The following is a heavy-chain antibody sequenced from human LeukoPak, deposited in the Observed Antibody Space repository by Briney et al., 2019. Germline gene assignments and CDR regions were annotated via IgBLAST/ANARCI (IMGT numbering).Heavy chain of an antibody. Sequence: TSETLSLTCTVSGGSISNSSYYWGWIRQPPGKGLEWIGSIYYSGSTYYNPSLKSRVTISVDTSKNQFSLKLSSVTAADTAVYYCARGPMARGYFDYWGQGNLVTVSS. V-gene: IGHV4-39*01. CDR1: GGSISNSSYY. J-gene: IGHJ4*02. D-gene: IGHD3-10*01. CDR2: IYYSGST. CDR3: ARGPMARGYFDY.